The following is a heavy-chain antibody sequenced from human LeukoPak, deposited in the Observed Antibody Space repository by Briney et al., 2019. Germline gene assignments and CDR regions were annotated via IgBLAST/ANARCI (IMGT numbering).Heavy chain of an antibody. CDR1: GFTFTNSW. V-gene: IGHV3-7*01. CDR3: ARDTDGSLDF. D-gene: IGHD1-26*01. Sequence: GGSLRLSCAASGFTFTNSWMAWVRQAPGKGLEWVANIKQDGSTKHYADSLKGRFTISRDNPKNPLYLQMNSLRADDTAVYYCARDTDGSLDFWGQGILVTVAS. CDR2: IKQDGSTK. J-gene: IGHJ4*02.